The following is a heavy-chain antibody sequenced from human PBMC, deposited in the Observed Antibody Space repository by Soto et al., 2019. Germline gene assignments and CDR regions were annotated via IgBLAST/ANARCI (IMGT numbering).Heavy chain of an antibody. CDR3: ARGRGYSYGLDP. J-gene: IGHJ5*02. V-gene: IGHV4-30-4*01. CDR2: ISSSGTT. CDR1: GDSISSANNY. Sequence: QVQLQESGPGLVKPSQTLSLTCTVSGDSISSANNYWSWIRQPPGEGLGWVGFISSSGTTSYRPSLKGRLAISLDTSKNQFSLSLTSVTAADTAVYYCARGRGYSYGLDPWGQGTLVTVSS. D-gene: IGHD5-12*01.